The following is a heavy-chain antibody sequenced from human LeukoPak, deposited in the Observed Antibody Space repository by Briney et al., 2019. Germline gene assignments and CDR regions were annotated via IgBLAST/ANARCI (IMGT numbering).Heavy chain of an antibody. V-gene: IGHV3-30*04. Sequence: GSLRLSCAASGLTFSDYPIHRVRQAPGKGLEWVAVISHDGTKKYYADSAKGRFTISRDNPKNTLFLQMNGLKTEDTAVYYCARGDLIQLWSPSFDPWGQGTLVTVSS. D-gene: IGHD5-18*01. CDR2: ISHDGTKK. CDR3: ARGDLIQLWSPSFDP. J-gene: IGHJ5*02. CDR1: GLTFSDYP.